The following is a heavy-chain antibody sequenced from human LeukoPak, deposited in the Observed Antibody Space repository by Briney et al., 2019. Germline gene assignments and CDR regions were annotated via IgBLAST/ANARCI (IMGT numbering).Heavy chain of an antibody. J-gene: IGHJ5*02. CDR3: ARDKSSGYYLRVHFDP. CDR1: GYTFTSYG. Sequence: SVKVSCKASGYTFTSYGISWVRQAPGQGLEWMGGIIPIFGTANYAQKFQGRVTITADESTSTAYMELSSLRSEDTAVYYCARDKSSGYYLRVHFDPWGQGTLVTVSS. CDR2: IIPIFGTA. D-gene: IGHD3-22*01. V-gene: IGHV1-69*13.